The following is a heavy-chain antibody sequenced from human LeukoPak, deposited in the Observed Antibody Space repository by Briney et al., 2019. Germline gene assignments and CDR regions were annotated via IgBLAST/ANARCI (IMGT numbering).Heavy chain of an antibody. J-gene: IGHJ4*02. Sequence: GGSLRLSCAASGFSFDNAWMNWARQAPGKGLEWVGRIKRKTDGGTTDYATPVKGRFTISRDDSKNTLYLQMNSLKTEDTALYYCTTESKLDGQFYYWGQGTLVTVSS. D-gene: IGHD5-24*01. V-gene: IGHV3-15*01. CDR3: TTESKLDGQFYY. CDR1: GFSFDNAW. CDR2: IKRKTDGGTT.